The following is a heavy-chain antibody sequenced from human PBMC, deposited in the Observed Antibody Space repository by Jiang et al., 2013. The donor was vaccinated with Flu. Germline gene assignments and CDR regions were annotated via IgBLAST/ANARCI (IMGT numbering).Heavy chain of an antibody. D-gene: IGHD3-16*01. CDR2: IYPGDSDT. V-gene: IGHV5-51*01. Sequence: EVKKPGESLKISCKGSGYSFTSYWIGWVRQMPGKGLEWMGIIYPGDSDTRYSPSFQGQVTISADKSISTAYLQWSSLKASDTAMYYCARQGWDYVWGSWDDYWGQGTLVTVSS. CDR3: ARQGWDYVWGSWDDY. CDR1: GYSFTSYW. J-gene: IGHJ4*02.